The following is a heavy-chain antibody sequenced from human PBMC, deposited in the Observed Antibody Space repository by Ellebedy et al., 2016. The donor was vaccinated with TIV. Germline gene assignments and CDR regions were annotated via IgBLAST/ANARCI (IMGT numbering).Heavy chain of an antibody. V-gene: IGHV1-69*13. CDR2: IIPIFGTA. CDR3: ARERITIFGVVSLYYYYGMDV. Sequence: SVKVSXKASGRTFSSYAISWVRQAPGQGLEWMGGIIPIFGTANYAQKFQGRVTITADESTSTAYMELSSLRSEDTAVYYCARERITIFGVVSLYYYYGMDVWGQGATVTVSS. D-gene: IGHD3-3*01. J-gene: IGHJ6*02. CDR1: GRTFSSYA.